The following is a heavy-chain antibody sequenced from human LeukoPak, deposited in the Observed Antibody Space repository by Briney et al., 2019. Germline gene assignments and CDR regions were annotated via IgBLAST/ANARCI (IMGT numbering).Heavy chain of an antibody. CDR3: ARGTTYYYDSSGYYWNYYYYYYMDV. CDR2: IYYSGST. CDR1: GGSISSYY. V-gene: IGHV4-59*01. D-gene: IGHD3-22*01. J-gene: IGHJ6*03. Sequence: PSETLSLTCAVYGGSISSYYWSWIRQPPGKGLEWIGYIYYSGSTNYNPSLKSRVTISVDTSKNQFSLKLSSVTAADTAVYYCARGTTYYYDSSGYYWNYYYYYYMDVWGKGTTVTVSS.